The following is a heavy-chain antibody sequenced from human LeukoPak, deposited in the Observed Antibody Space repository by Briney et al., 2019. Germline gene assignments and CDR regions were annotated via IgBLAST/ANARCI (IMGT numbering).Heavy chain of an antibody. CDR1: GFTVSTNY. Sequence: GVSLRLSCAASGFTVSTNYMSWVRQAPGKGLEWVSVINSGDTTFYADSVRGKFTISRDNSKNTLYFQMNSLRAEDTAVYYCASILRSSSGYNFDYWGQGTLVTVSS. V-gene: IGHV3-66*01. CDR3: ASILRSSSGYNFDY. J-gene: IGHJ4*02. D-gene: IGHD3-10*01. CDR2: INSGDTT.